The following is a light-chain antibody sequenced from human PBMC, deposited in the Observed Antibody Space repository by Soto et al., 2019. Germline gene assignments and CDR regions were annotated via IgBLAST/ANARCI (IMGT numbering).Light chain of an antibody. CDR3: QQYGSSPRT. CDR1: QSITRKY. V-gene: IGKV3-20*01. J-gene: IGKJ1*01. Sequence: DIVMTQSPDSLAVSPGERATLSCRASQSITRKYFAWYQQKPGQAPRLLIHGASTRATGIPDRFTGSGSGTDFTLTISRLGPEDFAVYYCQQYGSSPRTFGQGTKVDIK. CDR2: GAS.